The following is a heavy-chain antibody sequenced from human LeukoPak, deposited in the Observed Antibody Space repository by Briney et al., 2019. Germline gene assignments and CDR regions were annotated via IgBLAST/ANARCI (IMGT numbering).Heavy chain of an antibody. CDR3: AREPNYYDSSGSLSV. J-gene: IGHJ4*02. D-gene: IGHD3-22*01. V-gene: IGHV3-21*01. CDR2: ISSSSSYI. CDR1: GFTFSSYS. Sequence: GGSLRLSCAASGFTFSSYSMNWVRQAPGKGLEWVSSISSSSSYIYYADSVKGRITISRDNAKNSLYLQMNSLRAEDTAVYYCAREPNYYDSSGSLSVWGQGTLVTVSS.